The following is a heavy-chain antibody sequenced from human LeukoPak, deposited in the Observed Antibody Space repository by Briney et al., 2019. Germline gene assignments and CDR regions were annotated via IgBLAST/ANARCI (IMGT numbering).Heavy chain of an antibody. CDR1: GGSISSGGYS. CDR3: ARMVRGDNNWFDP. J-gene: IGHJ5*02. Sequence: SETLSLTCAVSGGSISSGGYSWSWIRQPPGKGLEWIGYIYYSGSTYYNPSLKSRVTISVDTSKNQFSLKLSSVTAADTAVYYCARMVRGDNNWFDPWGQGTLVTVSS. V-gene: IGHV4-30-2*05. D-gene: IGHD3-10*01. CDR2: IYYSGST.